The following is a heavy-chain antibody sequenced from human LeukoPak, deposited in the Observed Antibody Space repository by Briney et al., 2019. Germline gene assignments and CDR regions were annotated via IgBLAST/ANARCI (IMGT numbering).Heavy chain of an antibody. D-gene: IGHD1-26*01. CDR1: GFTFSSYN. J-gene: IGHJ4*02. Sequence: GGSLRLSCAASGFTFSSYNMNWVRQAPGKGLEWVANIKQDGSEKYYVDSVKGRFTISRDNAKNSLYLQMNSLRAEDTAVYYCARNYYVGATTRWGQGTLVTVSS. V-gene: IGHV3-7*01. CDR2: IKQDGSEK. CDR3: ARNYYVGATTR.